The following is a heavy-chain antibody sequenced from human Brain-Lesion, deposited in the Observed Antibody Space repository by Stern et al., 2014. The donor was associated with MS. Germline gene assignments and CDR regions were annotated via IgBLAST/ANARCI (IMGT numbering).Heavy chain of an antibody. CDR1: GYTFTGYY. CDR3: ATYYYDSTGYNDF. CDR2: INPKSGGT. Sequence: QDQLVQSGAEVKKPGASVKVSCKASGYTFTGYYMHWVRQAPGQGLEWMGLINPKSGGTNYAQKFQGWVTMTRDTSINTAYMELSRLRSDDTAVYYCATYYYDSTGYNDFWGQGTLVTVSS. J-gene: IGHJ4*02. D-gene: IGHD3-22*01. V-gene: IGHV1-2*04.